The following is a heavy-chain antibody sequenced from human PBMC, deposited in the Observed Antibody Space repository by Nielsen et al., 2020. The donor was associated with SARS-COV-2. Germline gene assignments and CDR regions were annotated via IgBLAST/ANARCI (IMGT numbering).Heavy chain of an antibody. CDR3: TTEGVNWNYYYYCGMDV. J-gene: IGHJ6*02. D-gene: IGHD1-1*01. V-gene: IGHV3-15*01. Sequence: GESLKISCAASGFTFSNAWMSWVRQAPGKGLEWVGRIKSKTDGGTTDYAAPVKGRFTISRDDSKNTLYLQMNSLKTEDTAVYYCTTEGVNWNYYYYCGMDVWGQGTTVTVSS. CDR2: IKSKTDGGTT. CDR1: GFTFSNAW.